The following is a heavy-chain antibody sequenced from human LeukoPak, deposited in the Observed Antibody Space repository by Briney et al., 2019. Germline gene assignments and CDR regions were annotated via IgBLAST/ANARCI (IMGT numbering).Heavy chain of an antibody. CDR1: GGSISSGDYY. V-gene: IGHV4-30-4*08. CDR3: ARDSKGERVFDY. CDR2: IYYSGST. J-gene: IGHJ4*02. Sequence: SETLSLTCTVSGGSISSGDYYWSWIRQPPGKGLEWIGYIYYSGSTYYNPSLKSRVTISVDTSKNQFSLKLSFVTAADTAVHYCARDSKGERVFDYWGQGTLVTVSS. D-gene: IGHD1-1*01.